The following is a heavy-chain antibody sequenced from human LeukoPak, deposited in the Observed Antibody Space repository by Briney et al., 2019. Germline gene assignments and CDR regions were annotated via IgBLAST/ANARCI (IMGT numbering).Heavy chain of an antibody. Sequence: SETLSLTCTVSGGSISSYYWSWIRQPPGKGLEWIGCIYYSGSTNYNPSLKSRVTISVDTSKNQFSLKLSSVTAADTAVYYCARGHYDSSGYYYENWFDPWGQGTLVTVSS. CDR2: IYYSGST. CDR1: GGSISSYY. CDR3: ARGHYDSSGYYYENWFDP. J-gene: IGHJ5*02. V-gene: IGHV4-59*01. D-gene: IGHD3-22*01.